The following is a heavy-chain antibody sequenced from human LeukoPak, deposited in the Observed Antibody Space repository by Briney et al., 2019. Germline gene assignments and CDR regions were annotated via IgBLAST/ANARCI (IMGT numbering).Heavy chain of an antibody. CDR2: ISGSGGST. CDR1: GFTFSSYA. D-gene: IGHD3-3*01. Sequence: GGSLRLSCAASGFTFSSYAMSWVRQAPGKGLEWVSAISGSGGSTYYADSVKGRFTISRDNSKNTLYLQMNSLRAEDTAVYYFATIWSGPSFDYWGQGTLVTVSS. CDR3: ATIWSGPSFDY. V-gene: IGHV3-23*01. J-gene: IGHJ4*02.